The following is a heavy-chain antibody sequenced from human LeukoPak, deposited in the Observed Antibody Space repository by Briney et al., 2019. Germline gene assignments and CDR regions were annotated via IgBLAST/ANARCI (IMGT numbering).Heavy chain of an antibody. CDR3: AKGYCSGGSCYSWGDY. V-gene: IGHV3-11*06. Sequence: GGSLRLSCAASGFTFSDYYMSWIRQAPGKGLEWVSFIASSSTYTNYADSVKGRFTISRDNARNTLYLQMNSLRAEDTAVYYCAKGYCSGGSCYSWGDYWGQGTLVTVSS. CDR1: GFTFSDYY. J-gene: IGHJ4*02. D-gene: IGHD2-15*01. CDR2: IASSSTYT.